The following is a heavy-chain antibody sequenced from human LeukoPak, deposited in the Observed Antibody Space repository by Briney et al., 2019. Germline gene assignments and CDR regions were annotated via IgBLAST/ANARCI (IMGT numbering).Heavy chain of an antibody. V-gene: IGHV4-59*01. J-gene: IGHJ4*02. Sequence: PSETLSLTCTVSGGSISSYYWSWIRQPPGKGLEWIGYIYYSGSTNYNPSLKSRVTISVDTSKNQFSLKLSSVTAADTAVYYCAREGYGIDYWGQGTLVTVSS. CDR2: IYYSGST. CDR3: AREGYGIDY. CDR1: GGSISSYY. D-gene: IGHD5-12*01.